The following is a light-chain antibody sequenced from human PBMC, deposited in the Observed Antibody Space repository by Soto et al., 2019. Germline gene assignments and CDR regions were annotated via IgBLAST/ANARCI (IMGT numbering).Light chain of an antibody. Sequence: QSVLTQPPSVSGAPGQRVTISCTGSSSKNGAGYDVHWYQQLPGTAPKLLIYGNSNRPSGVPDRFSGSKSGTSASLAITGLQAEDEADYYCQSYDSSLSGSYVFGTGTKVPVL. V-gene: IGLV1-40*01. J-gene: IGLJ1*01. CDR1: SSKNGAGYD. CDR3: QSYDSSLSGSYV. CDR2: GNS.